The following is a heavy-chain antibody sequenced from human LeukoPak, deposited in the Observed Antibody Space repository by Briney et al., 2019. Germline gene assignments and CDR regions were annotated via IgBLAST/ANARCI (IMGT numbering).Heavy chain of an antibody. CDR2: ISAYNGNT. Sequence: GASVKVSCKASGYTFTSYGISWVRQAPGQGLEWMGWISAYNGNTNYAQKLQGRVTMTTDTSTSTAYMELRSLRSDDTAVYYCARGRPYRYYYYYYMDVWGKGTTVTVSS. CDR3: ARGRPYRYYYYYYMDV. D-gene: IGHD4-11*01. CDR1: GYTFTSYG. J-gene: IGHJ6*03. V-gene: IGHV1-18*01.